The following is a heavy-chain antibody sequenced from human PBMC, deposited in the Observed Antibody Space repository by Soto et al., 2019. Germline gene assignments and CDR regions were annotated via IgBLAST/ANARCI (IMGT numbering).Heavy chain of an antibody. Sequence: EVQLVQSGAEVKKPGESLKISCKGSGYSFTSYWIGWVRQMPGKGLEWMGIIYPGDSDTRYSPSFQGQVTISDDKSTRTAYLLWSSLKASDTAMYYCARLGGKLPPFHYGMDVWGQGTTVTVSS. J-gene: IGHJ6*02. V-gene: IGHV5-51*01. CDR2: IYPGDSDT. CDR1: GYSFTSYW. D-gene: IGHD2-15*01. CDR3: ARLGGKLPPFHYGMDV.